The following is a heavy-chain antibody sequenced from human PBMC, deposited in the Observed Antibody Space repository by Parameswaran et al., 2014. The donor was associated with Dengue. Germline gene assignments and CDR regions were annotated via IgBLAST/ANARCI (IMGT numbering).Heavy chain of an antibody. CDR2: IIPILDTA. D-gene: IGHD6-19*01. V-gene: IGHV1-69*08. J-gene: IGHJ6*02. CDR3: ASSRYSSGWYGGTYYYYYGMDV. Sequence: VRQAPGKGLEWMGRIIPILDTANYAQNFQGRVTITADKSTSTAYMELSSLRSEDTAVYYCASSRYSSGWYGGTYYYYYGMDVWGQGTTVTVSS.